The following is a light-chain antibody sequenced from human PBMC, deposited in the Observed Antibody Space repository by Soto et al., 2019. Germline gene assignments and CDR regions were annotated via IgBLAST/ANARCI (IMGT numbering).Light chain of an antibody. Sequence: QSALTQPASVSGSPGQSITISCTGTSSDVGGYNYVSWYQQHPGKAPKLMIYDVSNRPSGVSNRFSGSKSGNTASLTISGLQAEDYADYYCSSYTSSSTLLYVFGTGTKLTLL. J-gene: IGLJ1*01. CDR3: SSYTSSSTLLYV. V-gene: IGLV2-14*01. CDR1: SSDVGGYNY. CDR2: DVS.